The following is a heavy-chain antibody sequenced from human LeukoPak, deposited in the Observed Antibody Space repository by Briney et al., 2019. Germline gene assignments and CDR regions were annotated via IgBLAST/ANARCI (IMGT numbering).Heavy chain of an antibody. CDR3: ARVLGASEDYVWGSYRF. D-gene: IGHD3-16*02. CDR2: ITSRSSYI. V-gene: IGHV3-21*01. CDR1: GLTFSSYS. Sequence: GGSLRLSCAASGLTFSSYSMTWVRQAPGKGLEWVSSITSRSSYIYYADSVKGRFTISRDNAKNSLYLQMNSLRAEDTAVYYCARVLGASEDYVWGSYRFWGQGTLVTVSS. J-gene: IGHJ4*02.